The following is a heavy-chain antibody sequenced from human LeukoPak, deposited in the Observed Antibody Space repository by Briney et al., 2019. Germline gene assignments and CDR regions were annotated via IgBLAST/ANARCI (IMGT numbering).Heavy chain of an antibody. V-gene: IGHV1-8*01. Sequence: GASVKVSCKASGYTFTSFDINWVRQATGQGLEWMGWMNPNSGNTGYAQKFQGRVTMTRNTSTSTAYLELSSVRSEDTAIYYCARGQLLAVAGKSGSGYWGQGTLVTVSS. CDR2: MNPNSGNT. CDR1: GYTFTSFD. CDR3: ARGQLLAVAGKSGSGY. J-gene: IGHJ4*02. D-gene: IGHD6-19*01.